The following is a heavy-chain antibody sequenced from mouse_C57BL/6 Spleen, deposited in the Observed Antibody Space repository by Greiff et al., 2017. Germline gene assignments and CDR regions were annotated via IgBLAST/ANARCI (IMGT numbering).Heavy chain of an antibody. CDR1: GYTFTDYY. J-gene: IGHJ2*01. Sequence: VQLQQSGPELVKPGASVKISCKASGYTFTDYYMNWVKQSHGKSLEWIGDINPNNGGTSYNQKFKGKATLTVDKSSSTAYMELRSLTSEDSAVYYCAREGTGSVFDYWGQGTTLTVSS. CDR2: INPNNGGT. V-gene: IGHV1-26*01. CDR3: AREGTGSVFDY. D-gene: IGHD4-1*01.